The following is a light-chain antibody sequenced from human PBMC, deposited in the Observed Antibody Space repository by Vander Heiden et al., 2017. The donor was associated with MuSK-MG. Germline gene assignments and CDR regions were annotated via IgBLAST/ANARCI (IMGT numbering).Light chain of an antibody. CDR1: QSISGW. CDR3: QQYNTYSWT. J-gene: IGKJ1*01. Sequence: DIQMTQSPSTLSASVGDRVTITCRASQSISGWLAWYQQKPGKAPKLLIYDASSLESGVPSRFRGSGSGTEFTLTVSSLQPDDCATYYCQQYNTYSWTFGQGTKVEIK. CDR2: DAS. V-gene: IGKV1-5*01.